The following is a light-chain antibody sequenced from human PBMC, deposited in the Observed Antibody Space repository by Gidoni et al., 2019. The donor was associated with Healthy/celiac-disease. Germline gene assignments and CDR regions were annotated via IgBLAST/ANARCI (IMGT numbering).Light chain of an antibody. CDR1: QSISSY. CDR2: AAA. Sequence: SASVADRVTITCRASQSISSYLTGYQQKPGKASKLLIYAAASLQSGIPARFSGSGSGTDFTLTISRLQPEDFATYYCQQSYSTPWTFGQGTKVEIK. V-gene: IGKV1-39*01. J-gene: IGKJ1*01. CDR3: QQSYSTPWT.